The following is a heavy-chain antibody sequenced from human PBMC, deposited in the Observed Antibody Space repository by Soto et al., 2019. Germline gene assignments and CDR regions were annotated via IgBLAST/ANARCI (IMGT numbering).Heavy chain of an antibody. CDR3: ARAPSRYVYASSGYYYWFDP. Sequence: SETLSLTCTVSGGSISSYYWSWIRQPPGKGLEWIGYIYYSGSTNYNPSLKSRVTISVDTSKNQFSLKLSSVTAADTAVYYCARAPSRYVYASSGYYYWFDPWGQGTLVTVSS. CDR1: GGSISSYY. J-gene: IGHJ5*02. CDR2: IYYSGST. V-gene: IGHV4-59*01. D-gene: IGHD3-22*01.